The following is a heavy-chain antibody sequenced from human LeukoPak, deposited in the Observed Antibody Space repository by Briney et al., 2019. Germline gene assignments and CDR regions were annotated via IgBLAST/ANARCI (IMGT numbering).Heavy chain of an antibody. CDR3: AREEDGSYYY. Sequence: PGGSLRLSCAVSGFTFSSYWMSWVRQAPGKGLEWVANIKKDGSDKFYVDSVKGRFTISRDNAKNSLYLQMNSLRAEDTAVYYCAREEDGSYYYWGLGTLVTVSS. CDR1: GFTFSSYW. CDR2: IKKDGSDK. D-gene: IGHD1-26*01. V-gene: IGHV3-7*01. J-gene: IGHJ4*02.